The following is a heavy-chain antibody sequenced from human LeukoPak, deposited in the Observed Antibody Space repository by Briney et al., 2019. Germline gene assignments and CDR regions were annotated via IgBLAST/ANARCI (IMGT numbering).Heavy chain of an antibody. CDR2: ISSSGSTI. D-gene: IGHD6-13*01. V-gene: IGHV3-11*01. CDR3: ASKEKVGSSSWYNWFDP. CDR1: GFTFSDYY. Sequence: PGGSLRLSCAASGFTFSDYYMSWIRQAPGKGLEWVSYISSSGSTIYYADSVKGRFTISRDNAKNSLYLQMNSLRAEDTAVYYCASKEKVGSSSWYNWFDPWGQGTLVTVSS. J-gene: IGHJ5*02.